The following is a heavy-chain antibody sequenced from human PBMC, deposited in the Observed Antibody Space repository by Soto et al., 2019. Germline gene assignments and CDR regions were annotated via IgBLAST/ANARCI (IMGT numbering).Heavy chain of an antibody. Sequence: GASVKVSCKASGYTFTSYAMHWVRQAPGQRLEWMGWINAGNGNTKYSQKFQGRVTITRDTSASTAYMELSSLRSEDTAVYYCARDPPRTTETYYYYYGMDVWGQGTTVTVSS. CDR1: GYTFTSYA. CDR3: ARDPPRTTETYYYYYGMDV. J-gene: IGHJ6*02. D-gene: IGHD4-4*01. V-gene: IGHV1-3*01. CDR2: INAGNGNT.